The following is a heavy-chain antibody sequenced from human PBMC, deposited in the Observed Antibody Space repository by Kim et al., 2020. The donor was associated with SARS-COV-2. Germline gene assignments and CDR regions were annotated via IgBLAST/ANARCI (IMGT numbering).Heavy chain of an antibody. CDR1: GYSFTSYW. Sequence: GESLKISCKGSGYSFTSYWIGWVRQMPGKGLEWMGIIYPGDSDTRYSPSFQGQVTISADKSISTAYLQWSSLKASDTAMYYCARVIAAAGTGGLFDPWGQGTLVTVSS. V-gene: IGHV5-51*01. J-gene: IGHJ5*02. CDR2: IYPGDSDT. CDR3: ARVIAAAGTGGLFDP. D-gene: IGHD6-13*01.